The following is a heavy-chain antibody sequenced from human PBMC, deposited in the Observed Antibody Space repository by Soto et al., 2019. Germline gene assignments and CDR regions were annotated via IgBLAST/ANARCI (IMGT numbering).Heavy chain of an antibody. CDR1: GFTFSSYA. J-gene: IGHJ6*02. CDR2: ISGSGDST. V-gene: IGHV3-23*01. D-gene: IGHD1-26*01. Sequence: EVQLLESGGGLVQPGGSLRLSCAASGFTFSSYAMTWVRQAPGKGLEWVSTISGSGDSTYYADSVKGRFTISRDNSKNTRYLQMNSLRAEDTAVYYCARGGVGRGMDVWGQGTTVTVSS. CDR3: ARGGVGRGMDV.